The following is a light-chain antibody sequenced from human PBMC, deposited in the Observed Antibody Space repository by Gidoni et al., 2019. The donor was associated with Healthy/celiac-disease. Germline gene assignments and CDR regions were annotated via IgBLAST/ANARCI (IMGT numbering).Light chain of an antibody. CDR2: AAS. Sequence: DIQLTQSPSFLSASVGDRVTITCRASQGISSYLAWYQQKPGKAPKLLIYAASTLQSGVPSRISGSGSGTEFTLTISSLQPEDFATYYCQQLNSYPFTFXGXTKVEIK. CDR3: QQLNSYPFT. V-gene: IGKV1-9*01. J-gene: IGKJ4*01. CDR1: QGISSY.